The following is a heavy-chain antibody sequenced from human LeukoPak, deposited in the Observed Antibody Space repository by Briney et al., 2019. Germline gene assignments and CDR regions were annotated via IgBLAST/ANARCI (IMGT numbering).Heavy chain of an antibody. J-gene: IGHJ4*02. CDR3: ARQEGSSGWYSDY. CDR1: GYSFTTYW. CDR2: IYPGDSDT. V-gene: IGHV5-51*01. Sequence: GESLKISCKGSGYSFTTYWIGWVRQTPGKGLEWMGIIYPGDSDTRYSPSFEGQVTISADKSISTAYLQWSSLKASDTAMYYCARQEGSSGWYSDYWGQGTLVTVSS. D-gene: IGHD6-19*01.